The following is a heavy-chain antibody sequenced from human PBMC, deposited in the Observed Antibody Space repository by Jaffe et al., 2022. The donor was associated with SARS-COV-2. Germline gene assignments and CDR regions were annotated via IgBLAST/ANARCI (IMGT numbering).Heavy chain of an antibody. CDR1: GFTFSNAW. J-gene: IGHJ4*02. D-gene: IGHD5-12*01. V-gene: IGHV3-15*01. CDR2: IKSKTDGGTT. CDR3: TTAPTINGYNKGSDFDY. Sequence: EVQLVESGGGLVKPGGSLRLSCAASGFTFSNAWMSWVRQAPGKGLEWVGRIKSKTDGGTTDYAAPVKGRFTISRDDSKNTLYLQMNSLKTEDTAVYYCTTAPTINGYNKGSDFDYWGQGTLVTVSS.